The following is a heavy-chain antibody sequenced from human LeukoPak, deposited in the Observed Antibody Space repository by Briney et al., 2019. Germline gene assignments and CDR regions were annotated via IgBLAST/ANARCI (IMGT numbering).Heavy chain of an antibody. V-gene: IGHV1-2*02. CDR2: INPGNGGT. D-gene: IGHD3-22*01. CDR3: ARDTGDGYDKWFDA. Sequence: ASLKVSCKASGFTFTEFYIYWVRQAPGQGLEWMGWINPGNGGTYFAQKFQGRVTMTRDTSITTAYLELSSLRSDDTAVYCCARDTGDGYDKWFDAWGQATLVTVSS. CDR1: GFTFTEFY. J-gene: IGHJ5*02.